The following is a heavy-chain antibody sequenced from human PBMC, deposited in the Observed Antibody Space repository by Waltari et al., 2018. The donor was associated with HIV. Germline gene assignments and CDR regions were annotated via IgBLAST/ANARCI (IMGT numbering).Heavy chain of an antibody. CDR2: ISGSWGTT. D-gene: IGHD1-7*01. Sequence: EVQLLESGGGLVQPGGSLKLSWPAAGCPFRDYPMVWVRQVPGKGLEWVSSISGSWGTTFYPHSLNGRFIISRDNFKNTLYLLMNRLRIEDTAVYFCVRDRRGPWDWNYSFLSWGQGNLVTVSS. CDR1: GCPFRDYP. J-gene: IGHJ4*02. CDR3: VRDRRGPWDWNYSFLS. V-gene: IGHV3-23*01.